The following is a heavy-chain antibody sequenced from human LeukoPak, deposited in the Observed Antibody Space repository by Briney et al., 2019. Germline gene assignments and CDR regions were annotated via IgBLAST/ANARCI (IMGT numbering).Heavy chain of an antibody. D-gene: IGHD2/OR15-2a*01. CDR1: GGSISSSSYY. V-gene: IGHV4-61*02. Sequence: SETLSLTCTVSGGSISSSSYYWGWIRQPAGKGLEWIGRIYTSGSTNYNPSLKSRVTISVDTSKNQFSLKLSSVTAADTAVYYCARDLLSDDAFDIWGQGTMVTVSS. CDR3: ARDLLSDDAFDI. CDR2: IYTSGST. J-gene: IGHJ3*02.